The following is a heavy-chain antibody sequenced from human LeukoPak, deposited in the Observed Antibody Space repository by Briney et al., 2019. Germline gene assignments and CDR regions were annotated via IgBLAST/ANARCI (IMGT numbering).Heavy chain of an antibody. J-gene: IGHJ6*02. CDR1: GFTFSSYG. V-gene: IGHV3-30*02. CDR3: AKIAQGELGAIDYYYYYGMDV. D-gene: IGHD1-26*01. CDR2: IWYDGSNK. Sequence: GGSLRLSCAASGFTFSSYGMHWVRQAPGKGLEWVAVIWYDGSNKYYADSVKGRFTISRDNSKNTLYLQMNSLRAEDTAVYYCAKIAQGELGAIDYYYYYGMDVWGQGTTVTVSS.